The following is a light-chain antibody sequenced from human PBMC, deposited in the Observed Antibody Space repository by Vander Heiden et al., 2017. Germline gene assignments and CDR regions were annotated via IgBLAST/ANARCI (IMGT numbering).Light chain of an antibody. Sequence: EIVLPQSPATLSLSPGERATLSCRASQSISDDLAWYQQKPGQAPRLLIYDASNRATGIPARFSGSGSGTDFTLTISNLEPEDFAVYYCQQRNSWPRTFGQGTKVEI. J-gene: IGKJ2*01. CDR3: QQRNSWPRT. CDR2: DAS. V-gene: IGKV3-11*01. CDR1: QSISDD.